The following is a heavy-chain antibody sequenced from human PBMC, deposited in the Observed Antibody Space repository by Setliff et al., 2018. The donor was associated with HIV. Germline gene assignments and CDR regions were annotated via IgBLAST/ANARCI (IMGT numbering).Heavy chain of an antibody. D-gene: IGHD3-16*01. Sequence: RLSCAASGFTFSNYAMSWVRQAPGKGLEWVSAITGSGRTTYHADSMKGRFTISRDNSKNTLSLQMNSLRAEDTAVYYCAKDYVENDYWGQGTLVTVSS. CDR3: AKDYVENDY. V-gene: IGHV3-23*01. J-gene: IGHJ4*02. CDR2: ITGSGRTT. CDR1: GFTFSNYA.